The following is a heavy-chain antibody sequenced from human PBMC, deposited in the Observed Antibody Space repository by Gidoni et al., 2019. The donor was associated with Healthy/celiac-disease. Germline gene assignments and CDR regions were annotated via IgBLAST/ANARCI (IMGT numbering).Heavy chain of an antibody. V-gene: IGHV3-15*01. CDR2: IKSKTDGGTT. D-gene: IGHD2-8*02. J-gene: IGHJ4*02. CDR1: AFTFSNAW. CDR3: THVIVVYARFDY. Sequence: EVQLVESGGGLVKPGGSIRLSCSASAFTFSNAWMSWVRQAPGKGLEWVGRIKSKTDGGTTDYAAPVKGRFTISRDDSKNTLYLQMNSLKTEDTAVYYCTHVIVVYARFDYWGQGTLVTVSS.